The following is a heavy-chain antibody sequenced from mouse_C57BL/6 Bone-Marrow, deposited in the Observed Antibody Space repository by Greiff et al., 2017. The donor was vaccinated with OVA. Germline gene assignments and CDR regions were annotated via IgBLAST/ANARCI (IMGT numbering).Heavy chain of an antibody. V-gene: IGHV1-26*01. CDR3: ARPGLRDYAMDY. CDR1: GYTFTDYY. J-gene: IGHJ4*01. Sequence: VQLQQSGPELVKPGASVKISCKASGYTFTDYYMNWVKQSHGKSLEWIGDINPNNGGTSYNQKFKGKATLTVDKSSSTAYMELRSLTSEDSAVYYCARPGLRDYAMDYWGQGTSVTVSS. CDR2: INPNNGGT. D-gene: IGHD2-4*01.